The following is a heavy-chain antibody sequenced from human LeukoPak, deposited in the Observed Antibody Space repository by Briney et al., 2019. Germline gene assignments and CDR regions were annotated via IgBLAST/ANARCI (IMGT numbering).Heavy chain of an antibody. Sequence: SETLSLTCAVYGGSFSGYYWSWLRQPPGKGLEWIGEINHSGSTNYNPSLKSRVTISVDTSKNQFSLKLSSVTAADTAVYYCAREVGQLGSYYYYYYMDVWGKGTTVTVSS. D-gene: IGHD6-13*01. CDR1: GGSFSGYY. CDR2: INHSGST. J-gene: IGHJ6*03. CDR3: AREVGQLGSYYYYYYMDV. V-gene: IGHV4-34*01.